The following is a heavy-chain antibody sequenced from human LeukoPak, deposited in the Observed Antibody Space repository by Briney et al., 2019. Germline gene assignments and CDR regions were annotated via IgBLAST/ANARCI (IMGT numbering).Heavy chain of an antibody. CDR2: ISSSGTTI. D-gene: IGHD3/OR15-3a*01. CDR3: AKDGGTHFDH. V-gene: IGHV3-48*01. CDR1: GLTFSSYG. Sequence: GGSLRLSCAASGLTFSSYGMSWVRQAPGKGLEWVSYISSSGTTISYAQSVKGRFTITRDNAQNSLTLHMNTLRADDTAVYYCAKDGGTHFDHWGQGTLVTVSS. J-gene: IGHJ4*02.